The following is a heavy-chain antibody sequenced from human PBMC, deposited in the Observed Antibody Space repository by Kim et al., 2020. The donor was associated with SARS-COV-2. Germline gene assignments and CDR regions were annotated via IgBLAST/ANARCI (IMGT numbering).Heavy chain of an antibody. CDR1: GFTFSSYW. V-gene: IGHV3-7*03. Sequence: GGSLRLSCAASGFTFSSYWMSWVRQAPGKGLEWVANIKQDGSEKYYVDSVKGRFTISRDNAKNSLYLQMNILRAEDTAVYYCARDLFSLGGSGRPAFDIWGQGTMVTVSS. CDR2: IKQDGSEK. J-gene: IGHJ3*02. CDR3: ARDLFSLGGSGRPAFDI. D-gene: IGHD3-10*01.